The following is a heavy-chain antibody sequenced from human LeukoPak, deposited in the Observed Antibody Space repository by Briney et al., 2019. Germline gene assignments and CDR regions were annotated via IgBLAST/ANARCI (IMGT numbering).Heavy chain of an antibody. CDR1: GFTFSSYE. CDR3: ARKIVVVITTAGGGAFDI. J-gene: IGHJ3*02. CDR2: IKQDGSEK. D-gene: IGHD3-22*01. Sequence: PGGSLRLSCAASGFTFSSYEMNWVRQAPGKGLEWVANIKQDGSEKYYVDSVKGRFTISRDNAKNSLYLQMNSLRAEDTAVYYCARKIVVVITTAGGGAFDIWGQGTMVTVSS. V-gene: IGHV3-7*01.